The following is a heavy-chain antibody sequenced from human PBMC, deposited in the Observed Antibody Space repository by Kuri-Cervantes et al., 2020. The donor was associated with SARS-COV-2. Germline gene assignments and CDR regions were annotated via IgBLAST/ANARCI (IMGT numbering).Heavy chain of an antibody. CDR3: ARDERYCSGGSCYSEAGNWFDP. V-gene: IGHV3-23*01. CDR1: GFTFSSYA. Sequence: GESLKISCAASGFTFSSYAMSWVRQAPGKGLEWVSAISGSGGSTYYADSVKGRFTTSRDNAKNSLYLQMNSLRAEDTAVYYCARDERYCSGGSCYSEAGNWFDPWGQGTLVTVSS. CDR2: ISGSGGST. J-gene: IGHJ5*02. D-gene: IGHD2-15*01.